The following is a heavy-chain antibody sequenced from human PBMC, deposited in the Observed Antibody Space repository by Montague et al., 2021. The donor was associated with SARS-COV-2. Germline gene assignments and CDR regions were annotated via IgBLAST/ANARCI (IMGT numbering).Heavy chain of an antibody. V-gene: IGHV3-48*03. CDR3: AREGVGLDYYDSSGYNDY. Sequence: LRLSCAASGFTLSSYEMNWVRQAPGKGLEWVSYISSSGSTIYYADSVKGRFTISRDNAKNSLYLQMNSLRAEDTAVYYCAREGVGLDYYDSSGYNDYWGQGTLVTVSS. CDR1: GFTLSSYE. CDR2: ISSSGSTI. J-gene: IGHJ4*02. D-gene: IGHD3-22*01.